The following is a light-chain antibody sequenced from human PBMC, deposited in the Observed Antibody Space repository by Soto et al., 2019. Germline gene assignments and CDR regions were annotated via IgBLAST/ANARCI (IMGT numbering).Light chain of an antibody. CDR2: KTS. J-gene: IGKJ1*01. CDR1: QSIRIW. Sequence: DIHMIQSPSTLSASVGDRVTITRRASQSIRIWLAWYQQKPGKAPNLLIYKTSSLEAGVPSRFSGSGSGTEFTLTITSLQPDDFATYYCQHWNDYAWTFGQGTKGEVK. CDR3: QHWNDYAWT. V-gene: IGKV1-5*03.